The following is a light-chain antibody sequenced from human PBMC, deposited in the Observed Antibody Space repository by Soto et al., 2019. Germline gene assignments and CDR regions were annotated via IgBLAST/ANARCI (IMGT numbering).Light chain of an antibody. CDR3: QQSYSTPYT. J-gene: IGKJ2*01. CDR2: SSS. CDR1: QSVGSY. Sequence: DIQMTQSPSSLSAYVGDRVTITCRASQSVGSYLNWYQQQPGKAPKLLIYSSSTLQSGVPSRFSGSGSGTHFTLTISTLHPEDFATFYCQQSYSTPYTFGQGTNLEIK. V-gene: IGKV1-39*01.